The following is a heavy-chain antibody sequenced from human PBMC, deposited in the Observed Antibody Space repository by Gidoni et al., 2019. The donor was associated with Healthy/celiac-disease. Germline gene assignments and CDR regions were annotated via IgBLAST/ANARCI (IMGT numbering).Heavy chain of an antibody. J-gene: IGHJ4*02. CDR3: ARARTRPYSSGWSGYFDY. CDR1: GYSFTSYW. Sequence: EVQLVQSGAEVKKPGESLKISCKGSGYSFTSYWIGWVRQMPGKGLEWMGIIYPGDSDTRYSPSFQGQVTISADKSISTAYLQWSSLKASDTAMYYCARARTRPYSSGWSGYFDYWGQGTLVTVSS. CDR2: IYPGDSDT. V-gene: IGHV5-51*01. D-gene: IGHD6-19*01.